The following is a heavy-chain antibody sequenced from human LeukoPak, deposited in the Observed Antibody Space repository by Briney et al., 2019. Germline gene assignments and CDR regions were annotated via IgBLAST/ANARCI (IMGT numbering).Heavy chain of an antibody. CDR3: AKDPYGTRYFDY. D-gene: IGHD2-2*01. CDR1: GFTFSSHA. V-gene: IGHV3-23*01. CDR2: LSGSGYT. J-gene: IGHJ4*02. Sequence: GGSPRLSCAASGFTFSSHALSWVRQAPGKGLEWVSSLSGSGYTYYADSVKGRFTISRDNSKNTVYLQMNSLRAEDTAVYYCAKDPYGTRYFDYWGQGTLVTVSS.